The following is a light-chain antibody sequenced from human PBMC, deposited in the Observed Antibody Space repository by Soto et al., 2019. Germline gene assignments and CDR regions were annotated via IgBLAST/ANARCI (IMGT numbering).Light chain of an antibody. CDR2: DNN. CDR3: AVWDDSQNGFFV. Sequence: QSVLTQPPSASGAPGQRVTISSSGSRSNIGSNAVSWYQQLPGKAPKLLIYDNNQRPSGVPDRFSASKSGTSASLAISWLQSEEEADYYCAVWDDSQNGFFVFGTGTKVTVL. V-gene: IGLV1-44*01. J-gene: IGLJ1*01. CDR1: RSNIGSNA.